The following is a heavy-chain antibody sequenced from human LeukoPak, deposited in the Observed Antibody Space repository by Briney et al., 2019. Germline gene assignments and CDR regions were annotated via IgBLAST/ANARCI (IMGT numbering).Heavy chain of an antibody. D-gene: IGHD6-6*01. CDR2: ISSSSSYI. J-gene: IGHJ4*02. Sequence: GGSLRLSCAASGFTFSSYSMNWVRQAPGKGLEWVSSISSSSSYIYYADSAKGRFTISRDNAKNSLYLQMNSLRAEDTAVYYCARDEQQLDPFDYWGQGTLVTVSS. CDR1: GFTFSSYS. CDR3: ARDEQQLDPFDY. V-gene: IGHV3-21*01.